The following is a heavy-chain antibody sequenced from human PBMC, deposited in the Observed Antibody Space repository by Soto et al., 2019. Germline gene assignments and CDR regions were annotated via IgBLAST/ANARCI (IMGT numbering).Heavy chain of an antibody. Sequence: EVQLLESGGGLVQPGGSLRLSCEASGFAFHTHALSWVRQAPGKGREWVSAITASGVTTYYADSVKGRFPISRENSKNTFTLQMNSLRAEDTAFYYCAKDRTPPLSLSPSSQAIKNLLVGQCFDSWGQGTLVTVSS. CDR3: AKDRTPPLSLSPSSQAIKNLLVGQCFDS. CDR1: GFAFHTHA. CDR2: ITASGVTT. J-gene: IGHJ4*02. D-gene: IGHD2-8*02. V-gene: IGHV3-23*01.